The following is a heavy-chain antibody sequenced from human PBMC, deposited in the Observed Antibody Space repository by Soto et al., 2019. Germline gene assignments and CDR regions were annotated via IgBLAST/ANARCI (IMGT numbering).Heavy chain of an antibody. CDR3: ARIKWGLNYYTGMDV. D-gene: IGHD3-10*01. CDR2: INPKTAAT. CDR1: GYSFSDYF. J-gene: IGHJ6*02. Sequence: QVQLVQSGAEVKKSGASVKVSCKPSGYSFSDYFIQWVRQAPGQGLEWVAWINPKTAATNYAKKFQGRVSLTWDTSSTTADMELTRLRPDDTAVYYCARIKWGLNYYTGMDVWGQGTTVIVSS. V-gene: IGHV1-2*02.